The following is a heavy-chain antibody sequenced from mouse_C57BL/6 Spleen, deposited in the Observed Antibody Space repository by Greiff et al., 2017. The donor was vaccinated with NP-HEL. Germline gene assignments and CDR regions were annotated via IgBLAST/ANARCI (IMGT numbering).Heavy chain of an antibody. D-gene: IGHD1-1*01. J-gene: IGHJ4*01. V-gene: IGHV5-17*01. Sequence: EVKVEESGGGLVKPGGSLKLSCAASGFSFSDYGMYWVRQAPEKGLEWVAYISSGSSTIYYADTVKGRFTISRDNAKNTLFLQMTSLRSEDTAMYYCARGGDYYGGDAMDYWGQGTSVTVSS. CDR1: GFSFSDYG. CDR3: ARGGDYYGGDAMDY. CDR2: ISSGSSTI.